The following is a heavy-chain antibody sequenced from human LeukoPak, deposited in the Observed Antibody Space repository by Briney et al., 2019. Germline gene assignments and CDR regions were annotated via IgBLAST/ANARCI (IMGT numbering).Heavy chain of an antibody. Sequence: GGSLRLSCAASGFTFSCYWMSWVRQAPGKGLEWVANIKKDGSEKYYVDSVKGRFTISRDNSKNTLYLQMNSLRAEDTAVYYCARQTGTPLPSIFDYWGQGTLVTVSS. J-gene: IGHJ4*02. CDR1: GFTFSCYW. CDR3: ARQTGTPLPSIFDY. V-gene: IGHV3-7*03. CDR2: IKKDGSEK. D-gene: IGHD1-1*01.